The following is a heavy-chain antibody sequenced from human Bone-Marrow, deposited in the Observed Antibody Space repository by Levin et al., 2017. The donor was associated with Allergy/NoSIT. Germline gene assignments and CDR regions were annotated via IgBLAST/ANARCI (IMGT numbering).Heavy chain of an antibody. D-gene: IGHD6-19*01. V-gene: IGHV4-39*01. Sequence: PSETLSLTCTVSRGAMTSGSYYWAWIRQPPGKGLEWIGSIHYSGSTYYNPSLKSRVAIFLDTSQNQFSLKVTCVTAVDTALYYCARPNTSGWYPFDLWGQGTLVTVSS. CDR2: IHYSGST. J-gene: IGHJ4*02. CDR1: RGAMTSGSYY. CDR3: ARPNTSGWYPFDL.